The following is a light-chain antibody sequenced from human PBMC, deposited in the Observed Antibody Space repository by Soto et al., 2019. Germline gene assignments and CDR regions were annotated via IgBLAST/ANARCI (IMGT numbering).Light chain of an antibody. CDR3: SSYTTSSTYVV. V-gene: IGLV2-14*01. J-gene: IGLJ2*01. Sequence: QSALTQPASVSGSPGQSITISCTGTSSDVGGYNYVSWYQQYPGKAPKILIYEVTTRPSGVSDRFSGSKSGNTASLTISGLQAEDEADYYCSSYTTSSTYVVFGGGTKLTVL. CDR1: SSDVGGYNY. CDR2: EVT.